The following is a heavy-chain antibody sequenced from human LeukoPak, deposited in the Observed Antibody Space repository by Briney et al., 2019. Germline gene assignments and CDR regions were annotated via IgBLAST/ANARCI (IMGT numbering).Heavy chain of an antibody. J-gene: IGHJ4*02. V-gene: IGHV1-69*05. CDR3: AREDYYDSSGYSDY. Sequence: SEKVSCKASGGTFSSYAISWVRQAPGQGLEWMGRIIPIFGTANYAQKFQGRVTITTDESTSTAYMELSSLRSEDTAVYCCAREDYYDSSGYSDYWGQGTLVTVSS. D-gene: IGHD3-22*01. CDR1: GGTFSSYA. CDR2: IIPIFGTA.